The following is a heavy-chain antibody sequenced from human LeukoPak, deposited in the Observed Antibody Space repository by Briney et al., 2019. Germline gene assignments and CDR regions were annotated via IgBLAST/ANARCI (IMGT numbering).Heavy chain of an antibody. D-gene: IGHD3-9*01. CDR2: ISSSGSTI. CDR3: ARDRNVLRYFDWLSYYYYYYMDV. CDR1: GFTFSSYA. Sequence: GGSLRLSCAASGFTFSSYAMSWVRQAPGKGLEWVSYISSSGSTIYYADSVKGRFTISRDNAKNSLYLQMNSLRAEDTAVYYCARDRNVLRYFDWLSYYYYYYMDVWGKGTTVTVSS. J-gene: IGHJ6*03. V-gene: IGHV3-48*03.